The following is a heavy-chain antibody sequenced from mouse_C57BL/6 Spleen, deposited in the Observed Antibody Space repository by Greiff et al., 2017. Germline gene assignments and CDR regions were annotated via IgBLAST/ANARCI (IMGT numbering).Heavy chain of an antibody. D-gene: IGHD2-1*01. Sequence: QVQLKQSGPELVKPGASVKISCKASGYAFSSSWMNWVKQRPGKGLEWIGRIYPGDGDTNYNGKFKGKATLTADKSSSTAYMQLSSLTSEDSAVYFCARELLLYFDYWGQGTTLTVSS. V-gene: IGHV1-82*01. CDR3: ARELLLYFDY. J-gene: IGHJ2*01. CDR1: GYAFSSSW. CDR2: IYPGDGDT.